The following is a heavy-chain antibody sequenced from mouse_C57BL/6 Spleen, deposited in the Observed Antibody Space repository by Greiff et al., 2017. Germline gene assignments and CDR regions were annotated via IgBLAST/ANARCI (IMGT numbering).Heavy chain of an antibody. Sequence: QVQLQQSGPELVKPGASVKISCKASGYSFTSYYIHWVKQRPGQGLEWIGWIYPGSGNTKYNEKFKGKATLTADTASSTAYRQLSSLTSEDSAVYYCSRGGGYGSVGGAYWYFDVWGTGTTVTVSS. D-gene: IGHD1-1*01. CDR3: SRGGGYGSVGGAYWYFDV. V-gene: IGHV1-66*01. CDR1: GYSFTSYY. CDR2: IYPGSGNT. J-gene: IGHJ1*03.